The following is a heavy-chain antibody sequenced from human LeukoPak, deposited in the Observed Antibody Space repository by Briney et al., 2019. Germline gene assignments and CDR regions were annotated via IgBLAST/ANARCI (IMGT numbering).Heavy chain of an antibody. D-gene: IGHD6-13*01. CDR3: ARALAAAGLDY. V-gene: IGHV4-34*01. CDR1: GGSFSGYY. Sequence: SETLSLTCAVYGGSFSGYYWSWIRQPPGKGLEWIGEINHSGSTNYNPSLKSRVTISVDTSKNQFSLKLSSVTAADTAVYYCARALAAAGLDYWGQGTLVTVPS. J-gene: IGHJ4*02. CDR2: INHSGST.